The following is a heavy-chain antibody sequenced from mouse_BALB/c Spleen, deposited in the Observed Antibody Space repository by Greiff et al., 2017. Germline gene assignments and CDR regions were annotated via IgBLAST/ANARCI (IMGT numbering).Heavy chain of an antibody. V-gene: IGHV3-5*02. J-gene: IGHJ4*01. Sequence: DVKLQESGPGLVKPSQTVSLTCTVTGISITTGNYRWSWIRQFPGNKLEWIGYIYYSGTITYNPSLTSRTTITRDTSKNQFFLEMNSLTAEDTATYYCARDNRARAMDYWGQGTSVTVSS. CDR1: GISITTGNYR. D-gene: IGHD3-3*01. CDR2: IYYSGTI. CDR3: ARDNRARAMDY.